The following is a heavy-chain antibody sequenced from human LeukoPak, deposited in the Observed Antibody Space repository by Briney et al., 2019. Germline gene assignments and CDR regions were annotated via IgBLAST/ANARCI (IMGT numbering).Heavy chain of an antibody. D-gene: IGHD2-2*01. V-gene: IGHV3-23*01. CDR3: AKDRPLIVVVPAALDY. Sequence: PGGSLRLSCAVSGFPLSSYAMSWVRQAPGKGLEWVSAISGSGGSTYYADSVKGRFTISRDNSKNTLYLQMNSLRAEDTAVYYCAKDRPLIVVVPAALDYWGQGTLVTVSS. CDR1: GFPLSSYA. CDR2: ISGSGGST. J-gene: IGHJ4*02.